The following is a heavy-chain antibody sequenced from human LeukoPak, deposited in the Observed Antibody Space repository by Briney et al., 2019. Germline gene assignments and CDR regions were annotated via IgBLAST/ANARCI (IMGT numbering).Heavy chain of an antibody. D-gene: IGHD2-2*01. CDR1: GYSFTSYW. CDR2: IYPGDSDT. V-gene: IGHV5-51*01. J-gene: IGHJ4*02. Sequence: GESLKISCKGSGYSFTSYWIGWVRQVPGKGLEWMGIIYPGDSDTRYSPSFQGQVTISADKSISTAYLQWSSLKASDTAMYYCGRLGRVPAAYIDYWGQGTLVTVSS. CDR3: GRLGRVPAAYIDY.